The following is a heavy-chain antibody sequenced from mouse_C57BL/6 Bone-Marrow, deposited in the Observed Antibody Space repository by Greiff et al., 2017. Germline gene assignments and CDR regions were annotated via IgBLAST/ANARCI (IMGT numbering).Heavy chain of an antibody. J-gene: IGHJ4*01. V-gene: IGHV1-81*01. CDR2: IYPRSGNT. CDR3: ARLGDYEDYAMDD. Sequence: QVQLQQSGAELARPGASVKLSCKASGYTFTSYGISWVKQRTGQGLEWIGEIYPRSGNTYYNEKFKGKATLTADKSSSTANMELRSLTSEDSAVYCGARLGDYEDYAMDDWGQGTSVTVSA. CDR1: GYTFTSYG. D-gene: IGHD2-4*01.